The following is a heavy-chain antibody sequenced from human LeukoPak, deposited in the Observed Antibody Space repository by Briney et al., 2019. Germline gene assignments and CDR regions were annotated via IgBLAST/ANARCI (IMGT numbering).Heavy chain of an antibody. CDR1: GGSISSSSYY. V-gene: IGHV4-39*01. CDR2: IYYSGST. J-gene: IGHJ3*02. Sequence: PSETLSLTCTVSGGSISSSSYYWGWIRQPPGKGLEWIGSIYYSGSTYYNPSLKSRVTISVDTSKNQLSLKLSSVTAADTAVYYCASPKSYDFWRPDAFDIWGQGTMVTVSS. CDR3: ASPKSYDFWRPDAFDI. D-gene: IGHD3-3*01.